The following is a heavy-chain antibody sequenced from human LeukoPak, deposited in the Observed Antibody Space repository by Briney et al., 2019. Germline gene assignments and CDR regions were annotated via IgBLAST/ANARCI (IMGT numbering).Heavy chain of an antibody. CDR2: IYYSGST. Sequence: SETLSLTCTVSGGPISSYYWGWIRQPPGKGLEWIGSIYYSGSTYYNPSLKSRVTISVDTSKNQFSLKLSSVTAADTAVYYCASEAYCGGDCYSHAFDIWGQGTMVTVSS. V-gene: IGHV4-39*01. D-gene: IGHD2-21*02. J-gene: IGHJ3*02. CDR3: ASEAYCGGDCYSHAFDI. CDR1: GGPISSYY.